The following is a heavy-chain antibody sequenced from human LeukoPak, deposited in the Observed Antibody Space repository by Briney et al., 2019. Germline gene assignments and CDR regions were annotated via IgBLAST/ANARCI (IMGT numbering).Heavy chain of an antibody. CDR3: AGKQGSGSLRPLDY. CDR2: IRYDGSNK. V-gene: IGHV3-30*02. CDR1: GFTFSSYG. J-gene: IGHJ4*02. D-gene: IGHD3-10*01. Sequence: GGSLRLSCAASGFTFSSYGMHWVRQAPGKGLEWVAFIRYDGSNKNYADSVKGRVTISRDNPKNTLYLQMNSLRAEDTAVYYCAGKQGSGSLRPLDYWGQGTLVTVSS.